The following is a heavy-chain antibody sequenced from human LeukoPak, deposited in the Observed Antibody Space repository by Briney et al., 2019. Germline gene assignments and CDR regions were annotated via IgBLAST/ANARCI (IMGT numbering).Heavy chain of an antibody. CDR3: ARGDKQLVFNRNKGGFDP. J-gene: IGHJ5*02. CDR1: GFTFSSYS. V-gene: IGHV3-21*01. CDR2: ISSSSSYI. Sequence: GGSLRLSCAASGFTFSSYSMNWVRQAPGKGLEWVSSISSSSSYIYYADSVKGRFTISRGNAKNSLYLQMNSLRTEDTAVYYCARGDKQLVFNRNKGGFDPWGQGTLVTVSS. D-gene: IGHD6-13*01.